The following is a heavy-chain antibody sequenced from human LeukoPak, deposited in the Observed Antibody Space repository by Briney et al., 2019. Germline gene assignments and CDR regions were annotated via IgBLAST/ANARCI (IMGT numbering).Heavy chain of an antibody. CDR2: ISWNSGSI. CDR1: GFTFDDYA. J-gene: IGHJ3*02. Sequence: GGSLRLSCAASGFTFDDYAMHWVRQAPGKGLEWVSGISWNSGSIGYADSVKGRFTISRDNAKNSLYLQMNSLRAEDTALYYCAKGGRPGAFDIWDQGTMATVSS. V-gene: IGHV3-9*01. D-gene: IGHD1-1*01. CDR3: AKGGRPGAFDI.